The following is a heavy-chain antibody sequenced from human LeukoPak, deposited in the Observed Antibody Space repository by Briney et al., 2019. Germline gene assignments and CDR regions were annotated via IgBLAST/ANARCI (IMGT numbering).Heavy chain of an antibody. D-gene: IGHD6-19*01. Sequence: VASVKVSCKASGYTFTSYYMHWVRQAPGQGLEWMGIINPSGGSTSYAQKFQGRVTMTRDTSISTAYMELSRLRSDDTAVYYCARLSSGWSEPQHWGQGTLVTVSS. CDR2: INPSGGST. V-gene: IGHV1-46*01. CDR3: ARLSSGWSEPQH. CDR1: GYTFTSYY. J-gene: IGHJ1*01.